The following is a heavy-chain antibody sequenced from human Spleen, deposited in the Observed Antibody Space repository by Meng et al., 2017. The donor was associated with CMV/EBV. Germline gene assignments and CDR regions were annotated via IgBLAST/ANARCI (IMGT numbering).Heavy chain of an antibody. J-gene: IGHJ4*02. Sequence: SVKVSCKASGGTFTNHAINWVRQAPGQGLEWMGEFNPIFGAANYAQSFQGRVTITTDESTSTAYMELSSLRSEDTAMYYCARGSITMVRGIGYWGQGTLVTVSS. CDR1: GGTFTNHA. D-gene: IGHD3-10*01. CDR3: ARGSITMVRGIGY. V-gene: IGHV1-69*05. CDR2: FNPIFGAA.